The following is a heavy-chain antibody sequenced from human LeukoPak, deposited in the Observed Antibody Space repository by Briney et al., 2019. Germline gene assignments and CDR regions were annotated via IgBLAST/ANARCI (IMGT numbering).Heavy chain of an antibody. CDR2: TKAKVDNYVT. J-gene: IGHJ4*02. D-gene: IGHD3-10*01. Sequence: PGGSLRLSCVVSGFTFSVYYMDWVRQTPGKGPEWIGRTKAKVDNYVTEYAASVKGRFTISRDESKSSLYLQMNSLKTEDTAVYYCARDNIGSYDYWGQGARVTVSS. V-gene: IGHV3-72*01. CDR1: GFTFSVYY. CDR3: ARDNIGSYDY.